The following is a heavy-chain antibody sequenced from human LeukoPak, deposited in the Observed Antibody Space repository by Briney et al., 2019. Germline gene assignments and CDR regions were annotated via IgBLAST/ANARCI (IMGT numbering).Heavy chain of an antibody. V-gene: IGHV4-59*01. Sequence: SETLSLTFSVPGCSISSYYWSWIRQPPGKGLELIGYIYYSGSTNYNPSLKSRVTISVDTSKNQFSLKLSSVTAAETAVYYCTRDIYGSRSLFDYWGQGTLVTASS. CDR3: TRDIYGSRSLFDY. J-gene: IGHJ4*02. D-gene: IGHD3-10*01. CDR1: GCSISSYY. CDR2: IYYSGST.